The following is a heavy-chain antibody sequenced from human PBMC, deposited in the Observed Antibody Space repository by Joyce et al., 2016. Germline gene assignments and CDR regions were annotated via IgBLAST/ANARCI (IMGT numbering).Heavy chain of an antibody. Sequence: QVQLVQSGAEVKKPGASVKVSCKASGYTFTNFDINWVRQAPGQGLEWLGCMTPNSGNTGYAQNFQGRVTMTRDTSISTAYMELSSLRSEDTAVYFCARNKYGTGDFDFWGQGTPVTVSS. CDR3: ARNKYGTGDFDF. V-gene: IGHV1-8*01. CDR1: GYTFTNFD. CDR2: MTPNSGNT. D-gene: IGHD7-27*01. J-gene: IGHJ4*02.